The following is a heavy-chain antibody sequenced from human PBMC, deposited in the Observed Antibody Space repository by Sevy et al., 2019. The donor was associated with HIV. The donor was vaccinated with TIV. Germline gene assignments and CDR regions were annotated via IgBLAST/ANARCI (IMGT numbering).Heavy chain of an antibody. CDR2: ISGSSNYI. D-gene: IGHD3-10*01. Sequence: GGSLRLSCAASGFTFSSYAMSWVRQAPGQGLEWVSSISGSSNYIYYADSLKGRFTISRDNAKNSVYLQMHSLRVDDTAVYFCARPYGSGSWEAFDVWGQGTVVTVSS. CDR3: ARPYGSGSWEAFDV. J-gene: IGHJ3*01. V-gene: IGHV3-21*01. CDR1: GFTFSSYA.